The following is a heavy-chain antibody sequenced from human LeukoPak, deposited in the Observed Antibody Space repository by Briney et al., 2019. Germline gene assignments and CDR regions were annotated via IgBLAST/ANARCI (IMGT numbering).Heavy chain of an antibody. CDR1: GYTLTELS. J-gene: IGHJ6*02. Sequence: ASVKVSCKVSGYTLTELSMHWVRQAPGKGLEWMGGFDPEDGETIYAQKIQGRVTMTEDTATDTAYMEPSRLRSEDTAVYYCATDSRYAKPPYYSYYGMDVWGQGTTLTVSS. CDR2: FDPEDGET. CDR3: ATDSRYAKPPYYSYYGMDV. D-gene: IGHD5-12*01. V-gene: IGHV1-24*01.